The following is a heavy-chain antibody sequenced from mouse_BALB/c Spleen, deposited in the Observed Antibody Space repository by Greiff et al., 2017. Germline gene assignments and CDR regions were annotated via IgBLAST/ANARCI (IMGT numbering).Heavy chain of an antibody. CDR3: ARGGNYYYGSSSHFDY. CDR2: ISSGSSTI. CDR1: GFTFSSFG. Sequence: EVQLVESGGGLVQPGGSRKLSCAASGFTFSSFGMHWVRQAPEKGLEWVAYISSGSSTIYYADTVKGRFTVSRDNPKNTLFLQMTSLRSEDTAMYYCARGGNYYYGSSSHFDYWGQGTTLTVSS. D-gene: IGHD1-1*01. J-gene: IGHJ2*01. V-gene: IGHV5-17*02.